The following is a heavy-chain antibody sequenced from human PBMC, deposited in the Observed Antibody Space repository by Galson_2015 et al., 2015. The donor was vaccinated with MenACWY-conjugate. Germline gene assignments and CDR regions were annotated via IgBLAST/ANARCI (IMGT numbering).Heavy chain of an antibody. Sequence: SLRLSCAASGFTFSTYGMNWVRHAPGKGLEWVSDINWTGVTIDYADSVKGRFTISRDNAKKSLYLEMTSLRGDDTALYYCARDRATVTNYYYYCMDVWGQGTTVTVSS. J-gene: IGHJ6*02. CDR2: INWTGVTI. CDR3: ARDRATVTNYYYYCMDV. CDR1: GFTFSTYG. D-gene: IGHD4-17*01. V-gene: IGHV3-20*04.